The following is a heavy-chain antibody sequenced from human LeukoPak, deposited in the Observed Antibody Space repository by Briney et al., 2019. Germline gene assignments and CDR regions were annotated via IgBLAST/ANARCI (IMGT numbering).Heavy chain of an antibody. CDR2: IYTSGTT. Sequence: PSETLSLTCSVSAGLNCNLFWRWLRPPTGRAVECMGRIYTSGTTNYSPSLKSRVTMSVDTSTNQFSLKLTSVTAADTAVYYCARENGSGSRGLDFWGQGTLVTVSS. V-gene: IGHV4-4*07. J-gene: IGHJ4*02. CDR1: AGLNCNLF. CDR3: ARENGSGSRGLDF. D-gene: IGHD3-10*01.